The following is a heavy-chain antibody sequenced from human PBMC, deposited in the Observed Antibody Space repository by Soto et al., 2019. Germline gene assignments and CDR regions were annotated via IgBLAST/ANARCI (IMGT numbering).Heavy chain of an antibody. CDR2: IWRVGSKI. V-gene: IGHV3-33*01. Sequence: GGSLRLSCAASGFAFNTQGMHWLRQTPDKGLEWVALIWRVGSKIYYADSVKGRFTISRDNSKSTLYLQMDSLRAEDTATYYCARDLAKGSYFDFWGQGTLVTVSS. J-gene: IGHJ4*02. CDR1: GFAFNTQG. CDR3: ARDLAKGSYFDF. D-gene: IGHD3-10*01.